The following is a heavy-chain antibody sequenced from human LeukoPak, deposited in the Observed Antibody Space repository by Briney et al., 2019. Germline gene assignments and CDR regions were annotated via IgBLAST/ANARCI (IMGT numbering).Heavy chain of an antibody. CDR2: IWYDGSKQ. D-gene: IGHD3-22*01. CDR3: AKDGAYYDSRGFDY. V-gene: IGHV3-33*06. CDR1: GFTFSSYG. J-gene: IGHJ4*02. Sequence: GRSLRLSCAASGFTFSSYGMHWVRQAPGKGLEWVAVIWYDGSKQYYADSVKGRFTISRDNSKNTMYLQMNSLRAEDTAVYYCAKDGAYYDSRGFDYWGQGTLVTVSS.